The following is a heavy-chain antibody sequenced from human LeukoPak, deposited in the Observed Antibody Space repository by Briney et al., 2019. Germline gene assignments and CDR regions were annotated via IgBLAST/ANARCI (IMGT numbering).Heavy chain of an antibody. CDR1: GFTFSSYA. Sequence: GRSLRLSCAACGFTFSSYAMHWVRQAPGKGLEWVAVISYDGSNKYYADSVKGRFTISRDNSKNTLYLQMNSLRAEDTAVYYCARGVVPAANGLVWGQGTLVTVSS. V-gene: IGHV3-30-3*01. J-gene: IGHJ4*02. CDR2: ISYDGSNK. CDR3: ARGVVPAANGLV. D-gene: IGHD2-2*01.